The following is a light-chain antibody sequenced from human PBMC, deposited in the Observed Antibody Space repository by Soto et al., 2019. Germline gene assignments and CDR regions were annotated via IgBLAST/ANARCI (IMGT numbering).Light chain of an antibody. J-gene: IGLJ1*01. Sequence: QSVLTQPPSASGTPGQWVTISCSGSTSNIGSTYVYWYQQLPGAAPNLIIYRNNQRPSGGPDRFAGSTAGTSASLGIRGLRSDDEADYSCATWDDSRNGIYVFGTGTKLTVL. V-gene: IGLV1-47*01. CDR2: RNN. CDR3: ATWDDSRNGIYV. CDR1: TSNIGSTY.